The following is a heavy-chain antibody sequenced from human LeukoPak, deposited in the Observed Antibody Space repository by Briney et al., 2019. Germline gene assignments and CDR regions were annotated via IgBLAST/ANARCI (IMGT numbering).Heavy chain of an antibody. CDR2: IIPIFGTA. V-gene: IGHV1-69*13. CDR1: RGTFSSYA. D-gene: IGHD3-9*01. Sequence: SVKVSCKASRGTFSSYAISWVRQAPGQGLEWMGGIIPIFGTANYAQKFQGRVTITADESTSTAYMELSSLRSEDTAVYYCARGGFVGNTDILTGYGYWGQGTLVTVSS. J-gene: IGHJ4*02. CDR3: ARGGFVGNTDILTGYGY.